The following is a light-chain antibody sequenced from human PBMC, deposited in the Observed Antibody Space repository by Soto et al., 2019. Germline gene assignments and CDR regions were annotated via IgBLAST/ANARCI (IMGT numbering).Light chain of an antibody. J-gene: IGKJ3*01. CDR2: AAS. CDR3: QQSYSTLLFT. CDR1: QSISSY. V-gene: IGKV1-39*01. Sequence: DIQMTQSPSSLSASVGDRVTITCRASQSISSYLNWYQQKPGKAPKLLIYAASSLQSGVPSRFSGSGSGIDFTLTISSLQPEDFATYYCQQSYSTLLFTFGPGTKVDIK.